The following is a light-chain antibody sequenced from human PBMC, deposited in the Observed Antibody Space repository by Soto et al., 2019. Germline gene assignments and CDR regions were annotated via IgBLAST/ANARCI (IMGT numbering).Light chain of an antibody. V-gene: IGLV1-47*01. Sequence: QAVLTQPPSASGTPGQRVSISCSGSRSNIGRNYVYWYQQLPGTAPKLLIQRNNERPSGVPGRFSDSKSGTSASLAISGLQSEDEADYYCASWDDSLNGVVFGGGTKLTVL. CDR2: RNN. CDR3: ASWDDSLNGVV. J-gene: IGLJ2*01. CDR1: RSNIGRNY.